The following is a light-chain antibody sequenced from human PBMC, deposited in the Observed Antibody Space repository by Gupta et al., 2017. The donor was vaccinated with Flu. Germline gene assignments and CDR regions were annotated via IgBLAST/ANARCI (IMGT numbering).Light chain of an antibody. Sequence: EIVLTQSPGTLSLSPGERATLSCRASQTVRRSYLAWFQHKPGQAPNLLLYDASTRATGLPDRFSGSGSGTEFTLTITRLEREDFAVYYCQQESRSPITFGQGTLVEIK. V-gene: IGKV3-20*01. J-gene: IGKJ5*01. CDR3: QQESRSPIT. CDR2: DAS. CDR1: QTVRRSY.